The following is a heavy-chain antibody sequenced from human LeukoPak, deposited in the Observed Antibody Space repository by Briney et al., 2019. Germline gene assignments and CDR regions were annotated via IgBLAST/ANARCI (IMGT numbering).Heavy chain of an antibody. V-gene: IGHV3-48*04. J-gene: IGHJ6*02. Sequence: PGGSLRLSCAASGFTFSNYNMNWVRQAPGKGLEWVSYISTSGRAIFYADSVKGRFTISRDNAKNSLYLQMNSLRAEDTAVYYCARSPPADFWSGYHDYGMDVWGQGTTVTVSS. CDR1: GFTFSNYN. CDR3: ARSPPADFWSGYHDYGMDV. D-gene: IGHD3-3*01. CDR2: ISTSGRAI.